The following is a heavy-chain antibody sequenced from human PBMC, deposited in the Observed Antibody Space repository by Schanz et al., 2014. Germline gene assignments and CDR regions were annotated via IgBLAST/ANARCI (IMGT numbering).Heavy chain of an antibody. Sequence: QVQVVQSGAEVKKPGASVKVSCKASGYTFTDYGVIWVRQAPGQGLEWMGWISTSNGNTNYAQKLQGRVTMTTDTSTSTVYMELRSLTSDDSAVYYCARDRDQWDGNYLDYWGQGTLGAVSS. V-gene: IGHV1-18*01. D-gene: IGHD1-26*01. J-gene: IGHJ4*02. CDR3: ARDRDQWDGNYLDY. CDR2: ISTSNGNT. CDR1: GYTFTDYG.